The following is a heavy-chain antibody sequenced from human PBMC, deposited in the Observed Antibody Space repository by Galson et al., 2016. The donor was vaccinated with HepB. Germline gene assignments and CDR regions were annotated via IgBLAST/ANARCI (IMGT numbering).Heavy chain of an antibody. D-gene: IGHD4-17*01. CDR2: ISGSGGDT. Sequence: SLRLSCAASGFTFSSFAMSWVRQAPGKGLEWVSTISGSGGDTYYADSVKGRFTISRDNSKNIVYLQMKNLRAEDTAIYFCAKAGDDNGDPNDAFGIWGRGTLITVSS. CDR1: GFTFSSFA. V-gene: IGHV3-23*01. J-gene: IGHJ3*02. CDR3: AKAGDDNGDPNDAFGI.